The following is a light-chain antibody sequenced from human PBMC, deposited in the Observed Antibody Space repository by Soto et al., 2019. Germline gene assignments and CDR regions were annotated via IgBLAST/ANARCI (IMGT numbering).Light chain of an antibody. CDR3: QQYGSSPLT. V-gene: IGKV3-20*01. CDR1: QSVTSSY. CDR2: DAS. J-gene: IGKJ5*01. Sequence: EIVLTQSPGTLSLSPGERATVSCRASQSVTSSYLAWYQQKPGQAPRLLMYDASSRATGIPDRFSGSGSGTDFSLTISRLEPEDFAVYYCQQYGSSPLTFGQGTRLEMK.